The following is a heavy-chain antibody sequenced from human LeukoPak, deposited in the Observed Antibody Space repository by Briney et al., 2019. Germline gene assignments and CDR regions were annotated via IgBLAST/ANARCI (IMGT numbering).Heavy chain of an antibody. J-gene: IGHJ4*02. CDR1: GFIFSSYA. Sequence: GGSLRLSCAASGFIFSSYAMSGVRHARGRGLEWVPAISGSGGSTYYADSVKGRFTISRDNSKNTLYLQMNSLRAEDTAVYYCAKVYYDILTGYSGAEYYFDYWGQGTLVTVSS. CDR3: AKVYYDILTGYSGAEYYFDY. CDR2: ISGSGGST. V-gene: IGHV3-23*01. D-gene: IGHD3-9*01.